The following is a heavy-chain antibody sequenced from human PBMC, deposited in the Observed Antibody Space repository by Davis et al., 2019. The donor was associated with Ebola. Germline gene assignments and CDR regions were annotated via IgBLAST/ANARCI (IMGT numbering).Heavy chain of an antibody. Sequence: GESLKISCAASGFTFSSNAMHWVRQAPGKGLEWVAVISYDGSNKFYADSVKGRFTISRDNSMNTLFLQMNSLRVEDTAVYYCAGGTRSGWHLEYWGQGTLVTVSS. D-gene: IGHD6-19*01. CDR1: GFTFSSNA. J-gene: IGHJ4*02. CDR3: AGGTRSGWHLEY. CDR2: ISYDGSNK. V-gene: IGHV3-30-3*01.